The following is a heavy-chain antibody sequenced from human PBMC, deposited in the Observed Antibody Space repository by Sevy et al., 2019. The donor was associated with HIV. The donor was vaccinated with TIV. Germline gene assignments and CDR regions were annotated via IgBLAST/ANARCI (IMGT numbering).Heavy chain of an antibody. D-gene: IGHD2-8*01. V-gene: IGHV3-23*01. CDR1: GFTFSKYS. Sequence: GGSLRLSCAASGFTFSKYSMSWVRQPPGKGLGWVSTLSFGCGEINYEDSVKGRFTISRDNSKSSVYQQMNNLRPEDTAVYYCAREGCTKPHDYWGQGTLVTVSS. CDR3: AREGCTKPHDY. J-gene: IGHJ4*02. CDR2: LSFGCGEI.